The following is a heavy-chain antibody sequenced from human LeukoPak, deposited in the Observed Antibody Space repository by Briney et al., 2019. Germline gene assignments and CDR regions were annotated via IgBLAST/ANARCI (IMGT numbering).Heavy chain of an antibody. CDR3: ASGMLRGLAPIVLDF. V-gene: IGHV4-39*07. J-gene: IGHJ4*02. CDR2: IFYSGST. CDR1: GGSISSSRHY. Sequence: SETLSLTCAVSGGSISSSRHYWGWIRQPPGKGLDWIGSIFYSGSTYYNPSLKSRVIISVDTSRNPFSLKVTSVTAADTAVYYCASGMLRGLAPIVLDFWGQGTLVTVS. D-gene: IGHD3-10*01.